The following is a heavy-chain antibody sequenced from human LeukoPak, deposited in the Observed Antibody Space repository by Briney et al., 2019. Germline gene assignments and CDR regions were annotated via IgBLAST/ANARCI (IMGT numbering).Heavy chain of an antibody. V-gene: IGHV3-23*01. D-gene: IGHD3-10*01. CDR1: GFTFSSYA. CDR2: ISGSGGST. CDR3: AKDLSPDMVRGPWDY. Sequence: PGGSLRLSCAASGFTFSSYAMSWVRQAPGKGLEWVSAISGSGGSTHYADSVKGRFTISRDNSKNTLYLQMNSLRAEDTAVYYCAKDLSPDMVRGPWDYWGQGTLVTVSS. J-gene: IGHJ4*02.